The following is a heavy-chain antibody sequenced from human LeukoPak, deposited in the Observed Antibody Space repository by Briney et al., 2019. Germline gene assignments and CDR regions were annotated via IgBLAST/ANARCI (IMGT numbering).Heavy chain of an antibody. CDR3: AKSKAPEHYDSSGWPFDY. D-gene: IGHD3-22*01. V-gene: IGHV3-23*01. CDR1: GFTFSSYA. CDR2: ISGSGGST. Sequence: GGSLRLSCAASGFTFSSYAMSRVRQAPGKGLEWVSAISGSGGSTYYADSVKGRFTISRDNSKNTLYLQMNSLRAEDTAVYYCAKSKAPEHYDSSGWPFDYRGQGTLVTVSS. J-gene: IGHJ4*02.